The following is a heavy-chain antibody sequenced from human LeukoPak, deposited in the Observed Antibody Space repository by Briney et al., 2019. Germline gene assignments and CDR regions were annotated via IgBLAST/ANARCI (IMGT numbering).Heavy chain of an antibody. CDR1: GFTFSGYA. Sequence: PGGSLRLSCAASGFTFSGYAMHWVRQAPGKGLEYVSAITNNGGNTYYANSVKGRFTISRDNSKNTLYLQMGSLRTEDMAVYYCARGRGGSFGYYYYKDVWGKGTTVTVSS. CDR3: ARGRGGSFGYYYYKDV. J-gene: IGHJ6*03. D-gene: IGHD1-26*01. V-gene: IGHV3-64*01. CDR2: ITNNGGNT.